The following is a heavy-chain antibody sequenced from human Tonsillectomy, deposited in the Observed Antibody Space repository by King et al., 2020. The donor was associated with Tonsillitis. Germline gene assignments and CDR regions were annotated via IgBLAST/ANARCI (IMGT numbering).Heavy chain of an antibody. CDR1: GFTFSSYW. J-gene: IGHJ1*01. D-gene: IGHD4-17*01. Sequence: VQLVESGGGLVQPGGSLRLSSAASGFTFSSYWMHWVRQAPGKGLVWVSRINSDGSSTSYADSVKGRFTITRDNAKNTLYLQMNSLRAEDTAVYYCARDVYGDYEYFQHWGQGTLVTVSS. CDR2: INSDGSST. CDR3: ARDVYGDYEYFQH. V-gene: IGHV3-74*01.